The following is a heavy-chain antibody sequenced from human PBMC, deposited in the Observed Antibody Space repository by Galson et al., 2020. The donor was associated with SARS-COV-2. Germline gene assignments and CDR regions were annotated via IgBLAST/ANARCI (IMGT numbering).Heavy chain of an antibody. J-gene: IGHJ4*02. CDR3: AREPAAAGTGGFDY. CDR2: IYTSGST. CDR1: GGSISSYY. V-gene: IGHV4-4*07. Sequence: SETLSLTCTVSGGSISSYYWSWIRQPAGKGLEWIGRIYTSGSTNYNPSLKSRVTMSVDTSKNQFSLKLRSVTAADTAMYYCAREPAAAGTGGFDYWGQGTLVTVSS. D-gene: IGHD6-13*01.